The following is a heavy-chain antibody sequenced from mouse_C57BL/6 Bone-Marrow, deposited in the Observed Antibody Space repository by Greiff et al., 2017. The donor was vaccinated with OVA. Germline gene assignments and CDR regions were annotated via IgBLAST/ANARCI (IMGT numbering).Heavy chain of an antibody. CDR3: ARENSNDYYAMDY. Sequence: EVKLEESGPGLVKPSQSLSLTCSVTGYSITSGYYWNWIRQFPGNKLEWMGYISYDGSNNYNPSLKNRISITRDTSKNQFFLKLNSVTTEDTATYYCARENSNDYYAMDYWGQGTSVTVSS. D-gene: IGHD2-5*01. CDR1: GYSITSGYY. CDR2: ISYDGSN. J-gene: IGHJ4*01. V-gene: IGHV3-6*01.